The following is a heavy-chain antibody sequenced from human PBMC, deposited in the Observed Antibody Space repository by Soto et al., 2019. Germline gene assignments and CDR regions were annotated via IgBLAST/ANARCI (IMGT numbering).Heavy chain of an antibody. CDR3: ARVPPYYDFWSGYYSWFDP. CDR2: MNPNSGNT. D-gene: IGHD3-3*01. J-gene: IGHJ5*02. Sequence: ASLKVSCKASGYTFTRYDINWGRQATGQGLEWMVWMNPNSGNTGYAQKFQGRVTMTRNTSISKADMDLSSLRSEDTAVYYCARVPPYYDFWSGYYSWFDPWGEGTMV. CDR1: GYTFTRYD. V-gene: IGHV1-8*01.